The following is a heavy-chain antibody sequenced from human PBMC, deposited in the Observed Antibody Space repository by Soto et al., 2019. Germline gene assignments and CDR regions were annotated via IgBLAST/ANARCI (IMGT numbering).Heavy chain of an antibody. CDR2: ISSSSSYI. D-gene: IGHD3-10*01. Sequence: GGSLRLSCAASGFTFSSYSMNWVRQAPGKGLEWVSSISSSSSYIYYADSVKGRFTISRDNAKNSLYLQMNSLRAEDTAVYYCAREVRGSGYYYYYMDVWGKGTTVTVSS. CDR3: AREVRGSGYYYYYMDV. CDR1: GFTFSSYS. V-gene: IGHV3-21*01. J-gene: IGHJ6*03.